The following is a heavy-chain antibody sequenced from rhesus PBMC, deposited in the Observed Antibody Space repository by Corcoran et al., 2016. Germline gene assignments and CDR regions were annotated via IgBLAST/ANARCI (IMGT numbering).Heavy chain of an antibody. J-gene: IGHJ4*01. D-gene: IGHD2-2*01. CDR1: GFSISTTGTG. CDR2: IYWNDSK. V-gene: IGHV2-95*01. Sequence: QVTLKESGPALVKPTQTLTLTCTFSGFSISTTGTGVGWIRQPPGKPLEWLASIYWNDSKYYSTSLKSRLTISKDTYKNQVVLTRTNMDPVDTATYYWARAIYSPHYFDYWGQGVLVTVSS. CDR3: ARAIYSPHYFDY.